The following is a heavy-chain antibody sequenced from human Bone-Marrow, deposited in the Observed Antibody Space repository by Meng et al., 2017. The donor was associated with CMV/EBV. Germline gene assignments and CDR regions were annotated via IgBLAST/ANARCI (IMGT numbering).Heavy chain of an antibody. D-gene: IGHD2-2*02. J-gene: IGHJ6*02. CDR2: IIPILGIA. CDR3: ARPGKGYCSSTSCCTYGYYYYYGMDV. CDR1: GGTFSSYA. V-gene: IGHV1-69*10. Sequence: SVKVSCKGSGGTFSSYAISWVRQAPGQGLEWMGGIIPILGIANYAQKFQGRVTITADKATSTAYMGLSSLRSEDTAVYYCARPGKGYCSSTSCCTYGYYYYYGMDVWGQGTTVTVSS.